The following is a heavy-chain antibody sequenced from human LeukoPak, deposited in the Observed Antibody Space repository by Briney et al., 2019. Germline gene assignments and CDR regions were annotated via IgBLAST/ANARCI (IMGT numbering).Heavy chain of an antibody. CDR2: IYPGDSNI. J-gene: IGHJ4*02. CDR3: ASHSSSGTSCYGY. CDR1: GYSFTNYW. D-gene: IGHD2-15*01. Sequence: GESLKISCKASGYSFTNYWIGWVRQMPGKGLEWMGIIYPGDSNIRYSPSFQGQVTISADKSITTAYLQWSSLKASDTAIYYCASHSSSGTSCYGYWGQGTLVTVSS. V-gene: IGHV5-51*01.